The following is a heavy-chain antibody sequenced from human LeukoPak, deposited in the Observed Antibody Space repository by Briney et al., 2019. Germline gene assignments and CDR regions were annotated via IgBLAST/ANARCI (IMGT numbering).Heavy chain of an antibody. V-gene: IGHV3-7*01. CDR2: VKQDGSEK. J-gene: IGHJ6*02. D-gene: IGHD6-19*01. Sequence: GGSLRLSCAASGFTFSSYWMSWVRQAPGKGLEWVANVKQDGSEKYYVDSVKGRFTISRDNAKNSLYLQMNSLRAEDTAVYYCARDPYSSGWPSYYYYGMDVWGQGTTVTVSS. CDR3: ARDPYSSGWPSYYYYGMDV. CDR1: GFTFSSYW.